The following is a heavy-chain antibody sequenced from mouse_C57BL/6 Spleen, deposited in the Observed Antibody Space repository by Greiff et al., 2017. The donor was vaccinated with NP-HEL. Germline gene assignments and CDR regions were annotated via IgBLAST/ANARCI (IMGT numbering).Heavy chain of an antibody. CDR3: AKGYGSSYPRFAY. V-gene: IGHV1-39*01. CDR1: GYSFTDYN. CDR2: INPNYGTT. Sequence: EVQLKESGPELVKPGASVKISCKASGYSFTDYNMNWVKQSNGKSLEWIGVINPNYGTTSYNQKFKGKATLTVDQSSSTAYMQLNSLTSEDSAVYYCAKGYGSSYPRFAYWGQGTLVTVSA. D-gene: IGHD1-1*01. J-gene: IGHJ3*01.